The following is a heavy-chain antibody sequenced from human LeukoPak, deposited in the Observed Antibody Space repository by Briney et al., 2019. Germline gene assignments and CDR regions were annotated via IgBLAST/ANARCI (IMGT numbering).Heavy chain of an antibody. J-gene: IGHJ4*02. V-gene: IGHV4-59*12. D-gene: IGHD2-15*01. Sequence: NPSETLSLTCTVSGGSISSYYWSWIRQPPGKGLEWIGYIYSSGTTNYNPSLKSRVTISVDKSKDQFSLNLSSVTAADTAVYYCARDDYCSGGSCPLGYWGQGTLVTVSS. CDR2: IYSSGTT. CDR3: ARDDYCSGGSCPLGY. CDR1: GGSISSYY.